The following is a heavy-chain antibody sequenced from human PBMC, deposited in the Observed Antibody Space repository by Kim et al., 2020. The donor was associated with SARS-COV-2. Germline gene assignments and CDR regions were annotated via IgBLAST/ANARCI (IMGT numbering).Heavy chain of an antibody. CDR3: ARDYYDSSGYSTYGMDV. D-gene: IGHD3-22*01. V-gene: IGHV3-30*01. Sequence: VKGRFTISRDNSKNTLYLQRNSLRAEDTAVYYCARDYYDSSGYSTYGMDVWGQGTTVTVSS. J-gene: IGHJ6*02.